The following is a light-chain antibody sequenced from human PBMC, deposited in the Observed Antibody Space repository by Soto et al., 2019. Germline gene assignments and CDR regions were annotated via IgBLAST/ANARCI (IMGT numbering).Light chain of an antibody. J-gene: IGKJ2*01. CDR2: DAS. CDR3: QQYNNWPPLYT. Sequence: EIVMTQSPATLSVSPGERATLSCRASQSVRNNLAWYQQKPGQAPRLLSYDASTRATGIPARFSGSVSGTEFTLTITSLQSEDFAIYSCQQYNNWPPLYTFGQGTKLEIK. CDR1: QSVRNN. V-gene: IGKV3-15*01.